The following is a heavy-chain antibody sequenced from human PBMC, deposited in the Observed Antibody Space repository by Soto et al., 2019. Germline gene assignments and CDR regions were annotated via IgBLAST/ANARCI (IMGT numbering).Heavy chain of an antibody. Sequence: EVQLLESGGGLVQPGRSLRLSCAASGFTFSNYAMSWVRQAPGQGLDWVSAISGSGGTTYYADSVKGRFTISRDNSKNTLFLQMNSLRAEDAAVYYCAKFFVGPGSNCGWPCSFHYWGQRTLVTVSS. V-gene: IGHV3-23*01. CDR3: AKFFVGPGSNCGWPCSFHY. CDR1: GFTFSNYA. CDR2: ISGSGGTT. D-gene: IGHD6-19*01. J-gene: IGHJ4*02.